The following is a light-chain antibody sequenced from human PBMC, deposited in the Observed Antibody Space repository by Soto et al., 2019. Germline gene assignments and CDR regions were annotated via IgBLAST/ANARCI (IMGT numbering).Light chain of an antibody. CDR2: YAS. CDR1: QTVSNY. V-gene: IGKV3-11*01. J-gene: IGKJ4*01. CDR3: QHRSTWPFLT. Sequence: TQSPATVSLSPGESATLSCRASQTVSNYLAWYQQKPGQAPRLLIYYASERATGIPARFSGSGSGTDYTRTISSLEPEDSAVYYWQHRSTWPFLTFGGGTKVEI.